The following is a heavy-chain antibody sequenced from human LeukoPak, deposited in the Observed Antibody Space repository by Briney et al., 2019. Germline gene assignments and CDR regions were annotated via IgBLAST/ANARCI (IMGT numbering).Heavy chain of an antibody. D-gene: IGHD4-23*01. CDR1: GGSISVFY. CDR2: IHYSGST. Sequence: KASETLSLTCTVSGGSISVFYWSWIRQPPGKGLEWIGWIHYSGSTTYNPSLKSRVTISVDTSKNQFSLKLSSVTAADTAVYYCARVYGGNFDYWGQGTLVTVSS. V-gene: IGHV4-59*01. CDR3: ARVYGGNFDY. J-gene: IGHJ4*02.